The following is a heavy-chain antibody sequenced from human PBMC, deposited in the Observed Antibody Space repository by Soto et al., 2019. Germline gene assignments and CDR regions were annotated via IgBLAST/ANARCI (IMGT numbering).Heavy chain of an antibody. J-gene: IGHJ4*02. V-gene: IGHV3-48*01. CDR1: GFAFSDYG. CDR3: ARDSGPMGSVDTRRGY. Sequence: EVQLVESGGGLVQPGGSLTLSCAASGFAFSDYGMMWVRQAPGKGLECISFIYGSTIYYADSVKGRFTISRDNAKNSLFLQMNNLGAEDTAVYYCARDSGPMGSVDTRRGYSGQGILVTVSS. D-gene: IGHD5-18*01. CDR2: IYGSTI.